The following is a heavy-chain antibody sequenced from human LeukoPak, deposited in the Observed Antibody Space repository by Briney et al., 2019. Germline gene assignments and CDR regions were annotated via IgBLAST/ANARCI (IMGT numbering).Heavy chain of an antibody. CDR1: GGSISSSSYY. CDR3: ARYLSGAVAS. CDR2: INHSGST. J-gene: IGHJ5*02. D-gene: IGHD6-19*01. Sequence: PTETLSLTCTVSGGSISSSSYYWSWIRQPPGKGLEWIGEINHSGSTNYNPSLKSRVTISVDTSKNQFSLKLSSVTAADTAVYYCARYLSGAVASWGQGTLVTVSS. V-gene: IGHV4-39*07.